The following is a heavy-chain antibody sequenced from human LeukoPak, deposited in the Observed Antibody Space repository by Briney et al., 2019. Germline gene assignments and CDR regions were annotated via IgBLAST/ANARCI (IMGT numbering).Heavy chain of an antibody. CDR2: INSDGSST. Sequence: GSLRLSCAASGFTFSSYWMHWVRQAPGKGLVWVSRINSDGSSTRYADSVKGRFTISRDNAKNTLYLQMNSLRAGDTAVYYCARTHYGDNNHAFDIWGQGTMVTVSS. D-gene: IGHD4-23*01. CDR3: ARTHYGDNNHAFDI. V-gene: IGHV3-74*01. CDR1: GFTFSSYW. J-gene: IGHJ3*02.